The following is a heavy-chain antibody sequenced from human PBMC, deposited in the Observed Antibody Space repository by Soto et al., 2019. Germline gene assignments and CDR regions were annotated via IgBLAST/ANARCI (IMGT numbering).Heavy chain of an antibody. CDR2: ISWNSGSI. D-gene: IGHD2-15*01. CDR1: GFTFDDYA. V-gene: IGHV3-9*01. CDR3: AKAGCSGGSCYPGGPDY. J-gene: IGHJ4*02. Sequence: EVQLVESGGGLVQPGRSLRLSCAASGFTFDDYAMHWVRQAPGKGLEWVSGISWNSGSIGYAYSVKGRFTISRDNAKNSLYLQMNSLRAEDTALYYGAKAGCSGGSCYPGGPDYWGQGTLVTVSS.